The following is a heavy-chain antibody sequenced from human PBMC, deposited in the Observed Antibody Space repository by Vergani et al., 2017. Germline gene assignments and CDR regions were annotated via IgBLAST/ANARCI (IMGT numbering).Heavy chain of an antibody. CDR1: GGSISSHY. V-gene: IGHV4-59*11. Sequence: QVQLQESGPGLVKPSETLSLTCTVSGGSISSHYWSWIRQPPGKGLEWIGYIYYSGSTNYNPSLQSRVTISVDTSKNQCSLKLSSVTAADTAVYYCASLTRLYPYYFDYWGQGTLVTVSS. CDR3: ASLTRLYPYYFDY. CDR2: IYYSGST. J-gene: IGHJ4*02. D-gene: IGHD3-16*02.